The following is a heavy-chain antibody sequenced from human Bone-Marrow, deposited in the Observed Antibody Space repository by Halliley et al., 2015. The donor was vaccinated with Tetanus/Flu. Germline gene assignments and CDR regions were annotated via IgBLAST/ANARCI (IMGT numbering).Heavy chain of an antibody. CDR2: IHYSGST. Sequence: GLVKPSETLFVTCTVSGGSISGYYWTWIRQPRGKGLEWIGNIHYSGSTKYNPSLTSRVTISVDASKNQVSLKVRSVTAADTAVYYCARLIGTSWSSTSCLSGMDVWGQGATVTISS. CDR1: GGSISGYY. J-gene: IGHJ6*02. V-gene: IGHV4-59*12. D-gene: IGHD2-2*01. CDR3: ARLIGTSWSSTSCLSGMDV.